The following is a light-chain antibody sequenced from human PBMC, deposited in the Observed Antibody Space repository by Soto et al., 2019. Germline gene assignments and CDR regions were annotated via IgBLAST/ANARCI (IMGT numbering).Light chain of an antibody. J-gene: IGLJ3*02. Sequence: QSVLTQSSSASASLGSSVKLTCTLSSWNSDDRIAWRQQQPGKAPRYMMKVEGSGNYNRGRGVPDRFSGSSSGADRYLTISNFQPEDEADYYCETWGSASWVFGGGTKLTV. CDR1: SWNSDDR. V-gene: IGLV4-60*03. CDR3: ETWGSASWV. CDR2: VEGSGNY.